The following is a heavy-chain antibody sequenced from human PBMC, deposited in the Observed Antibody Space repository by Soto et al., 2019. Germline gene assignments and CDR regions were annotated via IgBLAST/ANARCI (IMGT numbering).Heavy chain of an antibody. CDR1: GGFHSRSH. D-gene: IGHD6-13*01. Sequence: SETLSLTCTVCGGFHSRSHWRRLRQTAGQGLEWIGRIYTSGSTNSSPSLKSRVTMAVDTSKNQFSLKLSSVTAADAAVYYCAGEAYSRDYFDYWGQGTLVTVSS. CDR3: AGEAYSRDYFDY. CDR2: IYTSGST. J-gene: IGHJ4*02. V-gene: IGHV4-4*07.